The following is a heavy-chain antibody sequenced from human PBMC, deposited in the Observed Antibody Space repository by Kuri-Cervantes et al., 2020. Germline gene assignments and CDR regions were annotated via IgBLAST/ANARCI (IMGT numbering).Heavy chain of an antibody. J-gene: IGHJ3*02. CDR3: AKSISWPYDAFDI. D-gene: IGHD6-13*01. V-gene: IGHV3-7*01. CDR1: GFTFSSYW. Sequence: GESLKISCVASGFTFSSYWMNWVRQAPGKGLEWVAIIKQDGSARYYADSVKGRFTISRDNVKNSLYLQVSSPRAEDTAVYYCAKSISWPYDAFDIWGQGTMVTVSS. CDR2: IKQDGSAR.